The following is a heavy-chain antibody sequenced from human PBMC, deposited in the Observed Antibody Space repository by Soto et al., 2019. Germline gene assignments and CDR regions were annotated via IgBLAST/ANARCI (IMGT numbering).Heavy chain of an antibody. CDR2: ISGSGGST. J-gene: IGHJ6*03. CDR3: AKRPKRGYSYGYDYYYMDV. D-gene: IGHD5-18*01. CDR1: GFTFSSYA. Sequence: PGGSLRLSCAASGFTFSSYAMSWVRQAPGKGLDWVSAISGSGGSTYYADSVKGRFTISRDNSKNTLYLQMNSLRAEDTAVYYCAKRPKRGYSYGYDYYYMDVWGKEITVTVSS. V-gene: IGHV3-23*01.